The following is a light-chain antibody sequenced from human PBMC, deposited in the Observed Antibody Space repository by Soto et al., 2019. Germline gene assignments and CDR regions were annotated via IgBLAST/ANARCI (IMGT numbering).Light chain of an antibody. CDR1: QSVSSSY. Sequence: EIVLTQSPGTLSLSPGERATLSCRASQSVSSSYLAWYQQKPGQAPRLLMYGACSRATGIPDRFSGSGSGTDFTLTISRREPEDFAVYYCQQYGSSRWSFGPGTKV. V-gene: IGKV3-20*01. CDR3: QQYGSSRWS. J-gene: IGKJ1*01. CDR2: GAC.